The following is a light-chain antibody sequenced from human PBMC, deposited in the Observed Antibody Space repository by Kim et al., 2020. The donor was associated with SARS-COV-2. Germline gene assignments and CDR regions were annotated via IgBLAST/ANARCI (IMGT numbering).Light chain of an antibody. CDR3: QQRSHWQVT. CDR2: DTS. J-gene: IGKJ5*01. Sequence: PGERATLSCRTSQTVSTYLAWYQQKPGQAPRLLIYDTSKRATGIPARFSGSGSGTDFTLTISSLEPEDFAVYYCQQRSHWQVTFGQGTRLEI. V-gene: IGKV3-11*01. CDR1: QTVSTY.